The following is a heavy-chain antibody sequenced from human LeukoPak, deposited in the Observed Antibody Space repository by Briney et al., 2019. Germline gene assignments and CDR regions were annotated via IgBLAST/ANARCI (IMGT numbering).Heavy chain of an antibody. V-gene: IGHV3-7*01. J-gene: IGHJ4*02. CDR2: IKEDGSEK. CDR1: GFSFSSYY. CDR3: VRDRGYCSGGNCYTVLDY. Sequence: GGSLRLSCAASGFSFSSYYMTWVRQAPGKGLEWVAYIKEDGSEKNYVDSVKGRFTISRDNAKNSLYLQMNSLSAEDTAVYYCVRDRGYCSGGNCYTVLDYWGQGTLVTVSS. D-gene: IGHD2-15*01.